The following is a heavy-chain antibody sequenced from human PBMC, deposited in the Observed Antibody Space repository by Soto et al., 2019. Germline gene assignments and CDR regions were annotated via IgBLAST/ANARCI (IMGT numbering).Heavy chain of an antibody. Sequence: GGSLRLSCAASGFTFRSYGMHWVRQAPGKGLEWVAGIFYDGRNKYYADSVKGRFTISRDNSMNTVNLQMNSLRAEDTAVYYCAKAGYYASSTYLELDHWGQVTLVTVSS. D-gene: IGHD3-3*01. V-gene: IGHV3-30*18. CDR2: IFYDGRNK. CDR3: AKAGYYASSTYLELDH. CDR1: GFTFRSYG. J-gene: IGHJ4*02.